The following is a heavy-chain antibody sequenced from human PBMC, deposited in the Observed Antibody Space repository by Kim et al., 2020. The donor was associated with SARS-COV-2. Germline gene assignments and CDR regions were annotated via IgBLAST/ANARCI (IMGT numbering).Heavy chain of an antibody. J-gene: IGHJ6*02. CDR2: IWYDGSNK. CDR1: GFTFSSYG. CDR3: ARGSFGSGRSYYYGMDV. D-gene: IGHD3-10*01. Sequence: GGSLRLSCAASGFTFSSYGMHWVRQAPGKGLEWVAVIWYDGSNKYYADSVKGRFTISRDNSKNTLYLQMNSLRAEDTAVYYCARGSFGSGRSYYYGMDVWGQGTTVTVSS. V-gene: IGHV3-33*01.